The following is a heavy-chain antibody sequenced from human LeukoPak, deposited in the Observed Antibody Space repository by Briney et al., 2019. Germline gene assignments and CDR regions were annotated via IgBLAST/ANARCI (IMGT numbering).Heavy chain of an antibody. V-gene: IGHV4-59*01. Sequence: PSETLSLTCSVSGDSMSTYYWSWIRQSPGKGLEWIGYIYHSGNTNYNPSLKSRVTISADTSNNQFSLRLSSVTAADTAVYYCATGYSSAWSYFDYWGQGTLVTVSS. CDR1: GDSMSTYY. J-gene: IGHJ4*02. CDR3: ATGYSSAWSYFDY. CDR2: IYHSGNT. D-gene: IGHD2-15*01.